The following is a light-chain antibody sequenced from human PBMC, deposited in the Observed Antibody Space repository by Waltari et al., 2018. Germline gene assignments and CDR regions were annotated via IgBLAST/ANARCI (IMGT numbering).Light chain of an antibody. CDR2: DDS. J-gene: IGLJ3*02. V-gene: IGLV3-21*02. Sequence: SIMLSQPPSMSVAPGQTARITCGGDNIETESVHRYQQRPGRAPLVILYDDSARPSGIPRRFSGSNSGNTATLTITRVEAGDEADYYCQLWDTSNDRVVFGGGT. CDR1: NIETES. CDR3: QLWDTSNDRVV.